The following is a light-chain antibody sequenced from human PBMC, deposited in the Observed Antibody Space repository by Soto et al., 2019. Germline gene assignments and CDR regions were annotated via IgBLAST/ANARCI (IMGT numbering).Light chain of an antibody. CDR1: SSNIGAGYD. J-gene: IGLJ1*01. Sequence: QSVLTQPPSVSGAPGQRVTISCTGSSSNIGAGYDVHWYQQLPGTAPKLLIYHNNNRPSGVPDRFSGSQSGTSASLAITGLQAEDEADYYCQSYDSSYVFGTGTKVTAL. V-gene: IGLV1-40*01. CDR2: HNN. CDR3: QSYDSSYV.